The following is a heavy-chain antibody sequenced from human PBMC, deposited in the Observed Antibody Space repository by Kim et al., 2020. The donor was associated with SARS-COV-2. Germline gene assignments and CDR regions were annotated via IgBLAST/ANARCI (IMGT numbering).Heavy chain of an antibody. CDR2: IYYSGSN. D-gene: IGHD1-26*01. J-gene: IGHJ4*02. Sequence: SETLSLTCTVSGGSVSSSSYYWSWIRQPPGKGLEWIGYIYYSGSNNYNPSLKSRVAISIDTSKIQFSLKLSSVTAADTAVYYCARRGTRLDYWGQGTLVTVSS. CDR3: ARRGTRLDY. CDR1: GGSVSSSSYY. V-gene: IGHV4-61*01.